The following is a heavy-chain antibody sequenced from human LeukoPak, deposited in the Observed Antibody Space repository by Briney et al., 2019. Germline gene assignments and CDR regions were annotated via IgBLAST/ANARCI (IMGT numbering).Heavy chain of an antibody. V-gene: IGHV3-30*02. Sequence: GGSLRLSCAASGFTFSSYGMHWVRQAPGKGLEWVAFIRYDGSNKYYADSVKGRFTISRDNSKNTLYLQMNSLRAEDTAVYYCAFNSGGSSRGAFDIWGQGTMVTVSS. CDR2: IRYDGSNK. J-gene: IGHJ3*02. CDR1: GFTFSSYG. CDR3: AFNSGGSSRGAFDI. D-gene: IGHD2-15*01.